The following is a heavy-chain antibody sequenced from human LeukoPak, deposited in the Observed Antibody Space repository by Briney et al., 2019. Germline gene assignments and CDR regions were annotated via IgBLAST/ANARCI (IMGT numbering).Heavy chain of an antibody. CDR3: AREVGWLLDY. Sequence: PGGSLRLSCAASGFTFTDYWMNWVRQAPGKGLEWVASIKQDGSDKYYVDSVKGRLTISRDNAKNSLYLQMNSLRAEDTAVYYCAREVGWLLDYWGQGTLVTVSS. CDR2: IKQDGSDK. CDR1: GFTFTDYW. D-gene: IGHD5-24*01. J-gene: IGHJ4*02. V-gene: IGHV3-7*03.